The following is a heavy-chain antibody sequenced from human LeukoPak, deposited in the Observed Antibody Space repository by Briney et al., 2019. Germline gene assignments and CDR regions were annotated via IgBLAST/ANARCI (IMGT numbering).Heavy chain of an antibody. CDR1: GVTFSSFA. CDR2: VVPLFGTT. CDR3: ARDNDSGYDILTGYQNPLPNLTRRSQYGMDV. V-gene: IGHV1-69*05. J-gene: IGHJ6*02. Sequence: SVKVSCKASGVTFSSFAFSWVRQAPGQGLEWMGGVVPLFGTTTYAQKLQGRLTITTDESTSTAFMELSSLRSEDTAVYYCARDNDSGYDILTGYQNPLPNLTRRSQYGMDVWGQGTTVTVFS. D-gene: IGHD3-9*01.